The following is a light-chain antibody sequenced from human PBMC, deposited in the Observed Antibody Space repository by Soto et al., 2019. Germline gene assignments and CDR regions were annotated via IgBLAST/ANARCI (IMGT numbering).Light chain of an antibody. V-gene: IGKV3-20*01. CDR1: QSISSSY. J-gene: IGKJ4*01. CDR3: QQYGNSPLT. CDR2: AAS. Sequence: EIGLTQSPGTLSLSPGERATLSCRASQSISSSYLAWYQQKPGQAPRLLIYAASSRATGIPDRFSASGSGTDFTLTISRLEPEDFAVYYCQQYGNSPLTFGGGTKVDI.